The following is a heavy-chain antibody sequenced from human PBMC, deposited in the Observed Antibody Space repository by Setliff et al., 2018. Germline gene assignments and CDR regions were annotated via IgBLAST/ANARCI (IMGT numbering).Heavy chain of an antibody. D-gene: IGHD3-10*01. CDR2: ISGRSSRI. J-gene: IGHJ4*02. CDR3: ARPGRSNYWDSFDY. V-gene: IGHV3-21*01. CDR1: GFMFSSYS. Sequence: PGGSLRLSCAASGFMFSSYSMNWVRQAPGKGLEWLSSISGRSSRIYYAGSVRGRFIISRDNAKNSLYLQMNSLRADDTAVYYCARPGRSNYWDSFDYWGQGTLVTVSS.